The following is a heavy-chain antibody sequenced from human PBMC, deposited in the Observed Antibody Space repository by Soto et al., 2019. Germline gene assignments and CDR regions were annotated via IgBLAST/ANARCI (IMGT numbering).Heavy chain of an antibody. D-gene: IGHD6-19*01. CDR2: ILSGGGT. CDR3: AKGFSSGWYVDS. CDR1: GGSVSSDAYY. V-gene: IGHV4-61*08. Sequence: PSETLSLTCSVSGGSVSSDAYYWSWIRQPPGKTLEWIGFILSGGGTSTNPSLRSRLSISVDTSRKQFSLRLTSVTASDTGVYFCAKGFSSGWYVDSWGRGTLVTVSS. J-gene: IGHJ4*02.